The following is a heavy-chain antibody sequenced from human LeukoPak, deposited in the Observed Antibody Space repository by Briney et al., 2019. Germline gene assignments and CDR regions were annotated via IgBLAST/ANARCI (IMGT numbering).Heavy chain of an antibody. CDR3: ASRAGYTGSWSAFDY. J-gene: IGHJ4*02. CDR1: GFTFNNYA. CDR2: IKQDGSEK. V-gene: IGHV3-7*05. D-gene: IGHD6-13*01. Sequence: PGGSLRLSCAASGFTFNNYAMNWVRQAPGKGLEWVANIKQDGSEKYHVDSVKGRFTISRDNAKNSLYLQMNSLRAEDTAVYYCASRAGYTGSWSAFDYWGQGTLVTVSS.